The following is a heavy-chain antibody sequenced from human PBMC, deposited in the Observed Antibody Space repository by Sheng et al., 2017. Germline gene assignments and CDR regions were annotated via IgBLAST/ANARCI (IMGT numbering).Heavy chain of an antibody. CDR1: GGSVSSGNYY. V-gene: IGHV4-61*01. CDR2: IYYSGST. J-gene: IGHJ4*02. D-gene: IGHD3-10*01. Sequence: QVQLQESGPGLVKPSETLSLTCTVSGGSVSSGNYYWNWIRQPPGKGLEWIGYIYYSGSTNYNPSLKSRVTISVDTSKNQFSLKLSSVTAADTAVYYCARAYVPGVGLDYWGQGTLVTVSS. CDR3: ARAYVPGVGLDY.